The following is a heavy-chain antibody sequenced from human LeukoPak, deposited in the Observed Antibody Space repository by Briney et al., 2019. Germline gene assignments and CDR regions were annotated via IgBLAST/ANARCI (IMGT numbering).Heavy chain of an antibody. J-gene: IGHJ4*02. CDR2: ISGSGGST. Sequence: GGSLRLSCAASGFTFSSYAMSWVRQAPGKGLEWVSAISGSGGSTYYADSVKGRFTISRDNSKNTLYLQMNSLRAEDAAVYYCAKVTRRGQTSPFDYWGQGTLVTVSS. CDR1: GFTFSSYA. CDR3: AKVTRRGQTSPFDY. D-gene: IGHD3-10*01. V-gene: IGHV3-23*01.